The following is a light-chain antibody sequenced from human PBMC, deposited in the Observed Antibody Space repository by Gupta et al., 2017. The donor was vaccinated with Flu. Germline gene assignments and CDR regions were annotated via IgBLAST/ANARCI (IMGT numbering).Light chain of an antibody. J-gene: IGLJ3*02. CDR3: AAWDDSLNGRV. V-gene: IGLV1-44*01. Sequence: QSVLTQPPSASGHLGQRVPLSYSGSSSNIGSNTVNWYQQLPGTAPKLLIYSNNHRPSGIPDRFSGSKSGTSASLAITGLQSEDEADYYCAAWDDSLNGRVFGGGTKLTVL. CDR1: SSNIGSNT. CDR2: SNN.